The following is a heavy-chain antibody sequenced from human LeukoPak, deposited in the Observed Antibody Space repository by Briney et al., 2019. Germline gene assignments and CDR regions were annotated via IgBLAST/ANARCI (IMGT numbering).Heavy chain of an antibody. CDR2: INPNSGGT. CDR3: ARVKGGSSWYFDY. Sequence: ASVKVSCTASGYTFTGYYMHWVRQAPGQGLEWMGWINPNSGGTNYAQKFQGRVTMTRDTSISTAYMELSRLRSDDTAVYYCARVKGGSSWYFDYWGQGTLVTVSS. V-gene: IGHV1-2*02. D-gene: IGHD6-13*01. CDR1: GYTFTGYY. J-gene: IGHJ4*02.